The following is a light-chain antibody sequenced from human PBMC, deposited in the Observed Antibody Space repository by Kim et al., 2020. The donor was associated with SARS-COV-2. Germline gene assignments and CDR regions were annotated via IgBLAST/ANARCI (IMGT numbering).Light chain of an antibody. J-gene: IGLJ3*02. V-gene: IGLV2-14*03. CDR3: SSYTSSSTWV. CDR2: DVN. Sequence: QSALTQPASVSGSPGQSITISCTGTSSDVGGYSYVSWYQQHPGKAPKLMIYDVNKRPSGVSNRFSGSKSGNTASLTISGLQAEDGTDYFCSSYTSSSTWVFGGGTKLTVL. CDR1: SSDVGGYSY.